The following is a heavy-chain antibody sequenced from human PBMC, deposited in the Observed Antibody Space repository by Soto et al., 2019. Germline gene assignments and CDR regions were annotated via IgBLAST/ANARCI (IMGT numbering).Heavy chain of an antibody. V-gene: IGHV4-59*01. Sequence: SETLSLTCTVSGGSISSYYWSWIRQPPGKGLEWIGYIYYSGSTNYNPSLKSRVTISVDTSKNQFSLKLSSVTAADTAVYYCAGTASKLGAAAYWGQGTPVTVSS. CDR1: GGSISSYY. CDR2: IYYSGST. D-gene: IGHD6-13*01. J-gene: IGHJ4*02. CDR3: AGTASKLGAAAY.